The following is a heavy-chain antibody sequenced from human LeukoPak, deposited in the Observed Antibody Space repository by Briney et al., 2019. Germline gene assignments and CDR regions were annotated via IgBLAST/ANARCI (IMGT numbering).Heavy chain of an antibody. Sequence: SETLSLTCAVYGGSFSGYYLSWIRQPPGKGLEWIGEINHSGSTNYNPSLKSRVTISVDTSKNQFSLKLSSVTAADTAVYYCRLGGALDYWGQGTLVTVSS. V-gene: IGHV4-34*01. J-gene: IGHJ4*02. CDR3: RLGGALDY. CDR1: GGSFSGYY. D-gene: IGHD3-10*01. CDR2: INHSGST.